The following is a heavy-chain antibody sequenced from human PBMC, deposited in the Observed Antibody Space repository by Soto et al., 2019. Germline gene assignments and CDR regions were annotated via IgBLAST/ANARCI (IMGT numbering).Heavy chain of an antibody. J-gene: IGHJ4*02. CDR2: IKSKTDGGTP. Sequence: EVQLVESGGGLVKPGGSLRVSCAASGFTFSNAYMNWVRQAPGKGLEWVGRIKSKTDGGTPDYAAPVKGRFSISRDDSKNTLYVQMTSLKIEDTAVYFCTTGLFNSGWYEDYWGQGTLVTVSS. CDR1: GFTFSNAY. V-gene: IGHV3-15*07. CDR3: TTGLFNSGWYEDY. D-gene: IGHD6-19*01.